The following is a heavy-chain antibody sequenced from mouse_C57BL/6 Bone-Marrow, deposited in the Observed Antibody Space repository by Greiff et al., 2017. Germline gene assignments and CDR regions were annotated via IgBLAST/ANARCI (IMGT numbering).Heavy chain of an antibody. V-gene: IGHV1-54*01. Sequence: VDLVESGAELVRPGTSVKVSCKASGYAFTNYLIEWVKQRPGQGLEWIGVINPGSGGTNYNEKFKGKATLTADKSSSTAYMQLSSLTSEDSAVYFCARCPWFAYWGQGTLVTVSA. CDR3: ARCPWFAY. CDR1: GYAFTNYL. J-gene: IGHJ3*01. CDR2: INPGSGGT.